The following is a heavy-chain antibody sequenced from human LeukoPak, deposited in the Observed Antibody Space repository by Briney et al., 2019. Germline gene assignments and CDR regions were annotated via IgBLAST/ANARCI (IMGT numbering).Heavy chain of an antibody. Sequence: ASVKVSRKASGYTFTGYYMHWVRQAPGQGLEWMGWINPNSGGTNYAQKFQGRVTMTRDTSNSTAYMELSRLRSDDTAVYYCARGATDYYGSGSYYNDFDYWGQGTLVTVSS. V-gene: IGHV1-2*02. CDR3: ARGATDYYGSGSYYNDFDY. J-gene: IGHJ4*02. CDR1: GYTFTGYY. D-gene: IGHD3-10*01. CDR2: INPNSGGT.